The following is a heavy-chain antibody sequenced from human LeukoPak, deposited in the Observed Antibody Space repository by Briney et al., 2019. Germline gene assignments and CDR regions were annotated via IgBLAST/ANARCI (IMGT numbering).Heavy chain of an antibody. CDR2: IYYSGVT. J-gene: IGHJ4*02. Sequence: SETLSLTCTVSVGSISRYNWSWIREPPGEGLGWIGYIYYSGVTHYNPSLKSRVTISVDTSKNQFSLKMSTVTAADTAVYYCARASNNRWLVHWIDYWGQGTLVTVSS. V-gene: IGHV4-59*01. CDR1: VGSISRYN. D-gene: IGHD6-19*01. CDR3: ARASNNRWLVHWIDY.